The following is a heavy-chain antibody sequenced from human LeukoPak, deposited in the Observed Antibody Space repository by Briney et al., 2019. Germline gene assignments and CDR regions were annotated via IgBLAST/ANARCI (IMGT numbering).Heavy chain of an antibody. J-gene: IGHJ6*02. CDR3: ARGLAGTTYYYGMDV. CDR1: GFTFSDYY. D-gene: IGHD1-7*01. V-gene: IGHV4-34*01. Sequence: GSLRPSCAASGFTFSDYYMSWIRQAPGKGLEWIGEINHSGSTNYNPPLKSRVTISVDTSKNQFSLKLSSVTAADTAVYYCARGLAGTTYYYGMDVWGQGTTVTVSS. CDR2: INHSGST.